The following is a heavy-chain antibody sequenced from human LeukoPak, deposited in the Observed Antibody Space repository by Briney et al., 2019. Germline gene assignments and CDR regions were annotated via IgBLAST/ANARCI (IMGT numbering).Heavy chain of an antibody. D-gene: IGHD3-10*01. Sequence: GGSLRLSCAASGFTFSSYEMNWVRQAPGKGLEWVSYISSSGSTIYYADSVKGRFTISRDNAKNSLYLQMNSLRAEDTALYYCARVEYYYGSGSAGKEYYFDYWGQGTLVTVSS. J-gene: IGHJ4*02. CDR2: ISSSGSTI. CDR3: ARVEYYYGSGSAGKEYYFDY. V-gene: IGHV3-48*03. CDR1: GFTFSSYE.